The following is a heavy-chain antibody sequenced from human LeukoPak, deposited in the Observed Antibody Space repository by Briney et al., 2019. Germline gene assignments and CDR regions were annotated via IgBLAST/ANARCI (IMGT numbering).Heavy chain of an antibody. Sequence: IRSKANSYATAYAASVKGRFTISRDDSKNTAYLQMNSLKTEDTAVYYCTRRWASGWYREDWGQGTLVTVSS. CDR2: IRSKANSYAT. D-gene: IGHD6-19*01. CDR3: TRRWASGWYRED. J-gene: IGHJ4*02. V-gene: IGHV3-73*01.